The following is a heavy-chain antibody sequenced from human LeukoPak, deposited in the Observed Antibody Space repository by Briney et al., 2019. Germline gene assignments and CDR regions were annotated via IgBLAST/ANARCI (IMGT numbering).Heavy chain of an antibody. CDR2: INPNSGGT. Sequence: ASVKVSCKASEYTFTAYYIHWVRQAPGQGLEWVGWINPNSGGTNYAQRFQGRVTMTRDTSISTAYMEMSSLRSDDTAMYYCATTIRGFPYNWFDPWGQGTLVTVSS. CDR1: EYTFTAYY. D-gene: IGHD5-12*01. V-gene: IGHV1-2*02. CDR3: ATTIRGFPYNWFDP. J-gene: IGHJ5*02.